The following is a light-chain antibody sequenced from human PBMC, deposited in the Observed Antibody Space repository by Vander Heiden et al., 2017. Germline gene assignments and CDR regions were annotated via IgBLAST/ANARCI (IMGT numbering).Light chain of an antibody. CDR2: AAS. CDR1: QSISSY. CDR3: QQSYSTLSRT. Sequence: DIQMTQSPSSLSASVGDRVTITCRASQSISSYLNWYQQKPGKAPKLLIYAASSLQSGVPSRFSGSGSGTDFTLTISSLQPEDFATYYCQQSYSTLSRTLGQGTKVEIK. J-gene: IGKJ1*01. V-gene: IGKV1-39*01.